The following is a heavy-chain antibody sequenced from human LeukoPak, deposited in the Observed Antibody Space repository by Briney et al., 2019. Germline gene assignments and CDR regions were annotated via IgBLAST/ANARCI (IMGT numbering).Heavy chain of an antibody. CDR2: MNPNSGNT. J-gene: IGHJ3*02. V-gene: IGHV1-8*03. D-gene: IGHD3-16*01. CDR3: ARGRSSVGASDI. Sequence: ASVKVSCKASGYTFTSYDINWVRQATGQGLEWMGWMNPNSGNTGYAQKFQGRVTITRNTSISTAYMELSSLRSEDTAVYYCARGRSSVGASDIWGQGTMVTVSS. CDR1: GYTFTSYD.